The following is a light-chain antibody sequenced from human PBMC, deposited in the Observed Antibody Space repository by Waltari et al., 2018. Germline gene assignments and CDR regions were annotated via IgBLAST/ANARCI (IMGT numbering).Light chain of an antibody. J-gene: IGKJ1*01. CDR1: QSILYNSNAKNY. V-gene: IGKV4-1*01. CDR2: WAS. Sequence: IVMTQSPDSLAVSLGERATINCKSSQSILYNSNAKNYLAGYQQKPGQPPKLLIYWASTRESGVPDRFSGSGSGTDFTLTISSLQAEDVAVYYCQQYYSRRTFGQGTKVEI. CDR3: QQYYSRRT.